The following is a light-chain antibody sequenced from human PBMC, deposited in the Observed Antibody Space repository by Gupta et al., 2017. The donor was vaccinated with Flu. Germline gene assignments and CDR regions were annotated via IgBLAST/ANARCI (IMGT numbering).Light chain of an antibody. CDR3: GTWDNSLSAWV. V-gene: IGLV1-51*01. Sequence: ALPPPPSVAAAPGQRVTISCSGSSSNIGNNYVAWYQQLPGTAPKLLIYDTNKRPSDIPDRFSGSKSGTSATLGITGLQTGDEADYYCGTWDNSLSAWVFGGGTKLTVI. CDR2: DTN. CDR1: SSNIGNNY. J-gene: IGLJ3*02.